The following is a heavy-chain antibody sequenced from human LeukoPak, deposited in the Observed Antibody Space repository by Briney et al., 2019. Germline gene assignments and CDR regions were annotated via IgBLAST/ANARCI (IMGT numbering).Heavy chain of an antibody. Sequence: IPIFGTANYAQKFQGRVTITADESTSTAYMELSSLRSEDTAVYYCARPIPYYYGGGFDYWGQGTLVTVSS. CDR3: ARPIPYYYGGGFDY. J-gene: IGHJ4*02. V-gene: IGHV1-69*01. D-gene: IGHD3-10*01. CDR2: IPIFGTA.